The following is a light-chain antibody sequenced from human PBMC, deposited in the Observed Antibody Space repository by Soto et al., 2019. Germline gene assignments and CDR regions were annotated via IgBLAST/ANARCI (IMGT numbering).Light chain of an antibody. CDR3: QQYGSSPWT. V-gene: IGKV3-20*01. Sequence: EIVLTQSPGTLSLSPGEGATLSCRASESVASSYLAWYQQKPDQAPRLLIFGASNRATGIPDRFSGSGSGTDFTLTITRLQPEDFAVYYCQQYGSSPWTSGQGTKVEI. CDR1: ESVASSY. CDR2: GAS. J-gene: IGKJ1*01.